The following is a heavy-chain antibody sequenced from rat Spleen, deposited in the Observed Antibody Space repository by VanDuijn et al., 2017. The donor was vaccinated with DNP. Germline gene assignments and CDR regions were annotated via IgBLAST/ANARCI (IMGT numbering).Heavy chain of an antibody. V-gene: IGHV5-31*01. J-gene: IGHJ2*01. CDR3: ATGHFDY. Sequence: EVQLVESGGGPVQPGRSLKLSCVASGFIFSNYWMTWIRQAPGKGLEWVASISNTGDNTYYSDSVRGRFSLSRDNAKSTLYLQVNSPRSEDTATYYCATGHFDYWGQGVMVTVSS. CDR2: ISNTGDNT. CDR1: GFIFSNYW.